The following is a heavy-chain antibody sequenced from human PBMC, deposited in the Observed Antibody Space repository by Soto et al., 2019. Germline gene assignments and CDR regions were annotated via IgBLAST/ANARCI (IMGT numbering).Heavy chain of an antibody. Sequence: GGSLRLSCAASGFTFSSYWMHWVRQAPGKGLVWVSRINSDGSSTSYADSVKGRFTISRDNAKNTLYLQMNSLRAEDTAVYYCASEDVDIVATSGRDEFYYYYYGMDVWGQGTTVTVSS. CDR1: GFTFSSYW. D-gene: IGHD5-12*01. CDR2: INSDGSST. J-gene: IGHJ6*02. V-gene: IGHV3-74*01. CDR3: ASEDVDIVATSGRDEFYYYYYGMDV.